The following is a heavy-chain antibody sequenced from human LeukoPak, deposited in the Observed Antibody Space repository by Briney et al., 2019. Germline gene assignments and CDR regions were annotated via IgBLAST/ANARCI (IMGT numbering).Heavy chain of an antibody. CDR2: ISGDGGST. Sequence: PGGSLRLSCAAPGFMFHDYAIHWVRQAPGKGLEWVSLISGDGGSTFYADSVKGRFTISRDNSKNSLYLQMNSLRSDDTALYCRARESESSGWYDYWGQGTLVTVSS. V-gene: IGHV3-43*02. CDR3: ARESESSGWYDY. J-gene: IGHJ4*02. CDR1: GFMFHDYA. D-gene: IGHD6-19*01.